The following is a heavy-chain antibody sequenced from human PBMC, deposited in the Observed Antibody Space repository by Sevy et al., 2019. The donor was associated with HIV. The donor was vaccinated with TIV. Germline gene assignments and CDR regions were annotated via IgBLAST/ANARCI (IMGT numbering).Heavy chain of an antibody. V-gene: IGHV3-7*01. Sequence: GGSLRLSCAASGFSFSTYWMTWVRQAPGKGLEWVATMNQDGTERDYVDAVKGRFTISRDNTKTSLFLQMNSLSAEDTGVYYCVRDGLRGFSYSLYCWGQGTLVTVSS. J-gene: IGHJ4*02. CDR2: MNQDGTER. D-gene: IGHD2-8*02. CDR1: GFSFSTYW. CDR3: VRDGLRGFSYSLYC.